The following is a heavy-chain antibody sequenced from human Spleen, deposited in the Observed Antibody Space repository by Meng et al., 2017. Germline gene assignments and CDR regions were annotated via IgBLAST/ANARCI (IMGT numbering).Heavy chain of an antibody. J-gene: IGHJ4*02. CDR2: TDTYGTTT. D-gene: IGHD2-21*01. CDR1: GFTFTNYA. CDR3: VRDLVGRYDS. Sequence: EVQLVESGGGVVQPGRSLRLSCATSGFTFTNYAMHWVRHAPGKGLVWVSRTDTYGTTTNYADSVQGRFTIFRDNAQDTLYLQMNSLTVEDTAVYYCVRDLVGRYDSWGPGTLVTVSS. V-gene: IGHV3-74*01.